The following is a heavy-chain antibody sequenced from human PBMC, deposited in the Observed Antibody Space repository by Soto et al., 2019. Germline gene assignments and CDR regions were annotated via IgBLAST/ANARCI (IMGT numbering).Heavy chain of an antibody. CDR2: INHSGST. J-gene: IGHJ6*02. D-gene: IGHD3-10*01. CDR1: GGSFSGYY. CDR3: ARGLYYYGSGSYGPDSYYYYYGMDV. Sequence: SETLSLTCAVYGGSFSGYYWSWIRQPPGKGLEWIGEINHSGSTNYNPSLKSRVTISVDTSKNQFSLKLSSVTAADTAVYYCARGLYYYGSGSYGPDSYYYYYGMDVWGQGTTVTVSS. V-gene: IGHV4-34*01.